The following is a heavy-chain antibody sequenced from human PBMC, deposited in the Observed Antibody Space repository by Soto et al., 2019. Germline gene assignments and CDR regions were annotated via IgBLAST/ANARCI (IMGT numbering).Heavy chain of an antibody. CDR3: ARWTTVVTPYYYYGMDV. CDR1: GGSINSYY. CDR2: IYYSGST. Sequence: SETLSLTCTVSGGSINSYYWSWIRQPPGKGLEWIGYIYYSGSTNYNPSLKSRVTISVDTSKNQFSLKLSSVTAADTAVYYCARWTTVVTPYYYYGMDVWGQGTTVTVSS. D-gene: IGHD4-17*01. V-gene: IGHV4-59*01. J-gene: IGHJ6*02.